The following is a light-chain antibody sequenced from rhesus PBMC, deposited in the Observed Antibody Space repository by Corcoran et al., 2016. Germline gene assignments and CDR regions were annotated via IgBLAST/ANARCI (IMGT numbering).Light chain of an antibody. CDR3: QQGDSNPRT. J-gene: IGKJ1*01. V-gene: IGKV1-32*04. Sequence: DIQMSQSPSSLSASVGDRVTITCRASQGISSYLNWYQQKPGKAPNLLIYFAKSLASGVPSRFSGSGSGSEFTLTITSLQPEDSATNYCQQGDSNPRTFGQGTKVEFK. CDR2: FAK. CDR1: QGISSY.